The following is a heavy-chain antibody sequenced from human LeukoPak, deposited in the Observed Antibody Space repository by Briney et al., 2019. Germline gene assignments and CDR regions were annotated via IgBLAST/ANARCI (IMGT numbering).Heavy chain of an antibody. CDR1: GFTFDDYA. J-gene: IGHJ3*02. Sequence: GRSLRLSCAASGFTFDDYAMHWVRQAPGKGLEWVSGISWNSGSIGYADSVKGRFTISRDNAKNSLYLQMNSLGAEDTALYYCAKGEVGGYYYDSSGYYSDAFDIWGQGTMVTVSS. V-gene: IGHV3-9*01. CDR3: AKGEVGGYYYDSSGYYSDAFDI. D-gene: IGHD3-22*01. CDR2: ISWNSGSI.